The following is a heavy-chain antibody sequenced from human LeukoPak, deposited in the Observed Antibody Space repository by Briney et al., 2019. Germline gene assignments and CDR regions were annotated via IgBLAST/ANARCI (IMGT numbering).Heavy chain of an antibody. J-gene: IGHJ4*02. D-gene: IGHD4-17*01. Sequence: SETLSLTCTVSGGSISSGDYYWSWIRQPPGKGLEWIGYIYYSGSTYYNPSLKSRVTISVDMSKNQFSLKLSSVTAADTAVYYCARGRHTTVTTYRYLYYFDYWGQGTLVTVSS. CDR2: IYYSGST. V-gene: IGHV4-30-4*01. CDR3: ARGRHTTVTTYRYLYYFDY. CDR1: GGSISSGDYY.